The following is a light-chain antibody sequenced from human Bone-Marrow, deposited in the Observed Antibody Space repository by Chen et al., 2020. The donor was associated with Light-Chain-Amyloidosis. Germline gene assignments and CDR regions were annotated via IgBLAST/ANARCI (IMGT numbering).Light chain of an antibody. CDR2: DDS. J-gene: IGLJ3*02. CDR1: NIGSTS. CDR3: QVWDRSSDRPV. V-gene: IGLV3-21*02. Sequence: SYVLTQPSSVSVAPGQTATIACGGNNIGSTSVHWYQQTPGQAPLLVVYDDSDRPSGIPERLSGANSGSTATLNMSRVGGGEEADYYCQVWDRSSDRPVFGGGTKLTVL.